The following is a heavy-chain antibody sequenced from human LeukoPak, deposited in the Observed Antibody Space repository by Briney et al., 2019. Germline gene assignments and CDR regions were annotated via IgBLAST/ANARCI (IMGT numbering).Heavy chain of an antibody. Sequence: SETLSLTCTVSGGSISSSSYSWGWIRQPPGKGLEWIGSIYYSGSTYYNPSLKSRVTISVDTSKNQFSLKLSSVTAADTAVYYCARHVIPPDYGDGDFDYWGQGTLVTVSS. CDR2: IYYSGST. D-gene: IGHD4-17*01. CDR1: GGSISSSSYS. CDR3: ARHVIPPDYGDGDFDY. V-gene: IGHV4-39*01. J-gene: IGHJ4*02.